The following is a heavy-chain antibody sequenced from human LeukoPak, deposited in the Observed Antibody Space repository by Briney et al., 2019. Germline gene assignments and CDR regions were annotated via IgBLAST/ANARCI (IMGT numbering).Heavy chain of an antibody. CDR3: ARGEYYDYVWGSYRYYFDY. J-gene: IGHJ4*02. D-gene: IGHD3-16*02. CDR2: IRFDGSNK. CDR1: GFTFSNYG. V-gene: IGHV3-30*02. Sequence: GGSLRLACAASGFTFSNYGVHWVRQAPGKGLEWVSFIRFDGSNKYYADSVKGRFTISRDNAKNSLYLQMNSLRAEDTAVYYCARGEYYDYVWGSYRYYFDYWGQGTLVTVSS.